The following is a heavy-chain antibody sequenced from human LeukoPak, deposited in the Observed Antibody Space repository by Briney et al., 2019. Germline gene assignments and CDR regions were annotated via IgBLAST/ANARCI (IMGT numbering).Heavy chain of an antibody. V-gene: IGHV3-30-3*01. CDR3: ARDGYGWLQFDWFFDV. J-gene: IGHJ4*02. D-gene: IGHD5-24*01. CDR2: ISYDGCNK. CDR1: GFTFSSYT. Sequence: GRSLRLSCAASGFTFSSYTMHWVRQAPGKGLEWVASISYDGCNKYYADSVKGRFTISRDNSKNSLYLQMISLRAEDTAVYYCARDGYGWLQFDWFFDVWGQGTMVTVSS.